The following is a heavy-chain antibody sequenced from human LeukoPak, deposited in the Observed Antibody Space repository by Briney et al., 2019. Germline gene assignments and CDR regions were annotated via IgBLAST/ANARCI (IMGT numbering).Heavy chain of an antibody. CDR1: GFTFSSYG. V-gene: IGHV3-30*18. Sequence: GGSLRLSCAASGFTFSSYGMHWVRQAPGKGLGWVAVISYDGSNKYYADSVKGRFTISRDNSKNTLYLQMNSLRAEDTAVYYCAKDLEGMNVDTAMVIDYWGQGTLVTVSS. J-gene: IGHJ4*02. CDR2: ISYDGSNK. D-gene: IGHD5-18*01. CDR3: AKDLEGMNVDTAMVIDY.